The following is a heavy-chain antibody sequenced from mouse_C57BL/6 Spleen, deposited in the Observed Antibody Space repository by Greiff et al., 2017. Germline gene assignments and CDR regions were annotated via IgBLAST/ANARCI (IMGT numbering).Heavy chain of an antibody. CDR2: IYPGSGNT. CDR1: GYSFTSYY. V-gene: IGHV1-66*01. CDR3: ARSITTVPLDY. D-gene: IGHD1-1*01. Sequence: QVQLQQSGPELVKPGASVKISCKASGYSFTSYYIHWVKQRPGQGLEWIGWIYPGSGNTKYNETFKGKATLTADPSSSTAYMQLSSLTSEDSAVYYCARSITTVPLDYWGQGTTLTVSS. J-gene: IGHJ2*01.